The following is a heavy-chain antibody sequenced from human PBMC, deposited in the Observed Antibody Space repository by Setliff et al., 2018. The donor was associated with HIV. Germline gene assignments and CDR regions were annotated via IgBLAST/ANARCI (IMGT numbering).Heavy chain of an antibody. J-gene: IGHJ4*02. CDR3: ARDTRIAATGTYYFDY. CDR2: IYYSGST. D-gene: IGHD6-13*01. CDR1: GASISLIAYY. V-gene: IGHV4-39*07. Sequence: SETLSLTCTVSGASISLIAYYWGWVRQPPGKGLEWIGGIYYSGSTYNNPSLKSRVTISVDTSKNQFSLKLSSVTAADTAVYYCARDTRIAATGTYYFDYWGQGTLVTVSS.